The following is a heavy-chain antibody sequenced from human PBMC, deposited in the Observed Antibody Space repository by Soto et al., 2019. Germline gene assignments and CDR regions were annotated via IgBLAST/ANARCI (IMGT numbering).Heavy chain of an antibody. D-gene: IGHD2-8*01. Sequence: GGSLRLSCAASGFTFSSYAMSWVRQAPGKGLEWVSAISGSGGSTYYADSVKDRFTISRDNSKNTLYLQMNSLRAEDTAVYYCAKSRPPNQYALPYYFDYWGQGTLVTVSS. CDR3: AKSRPPNQYALPYYFDY. V-gene: IGHV3-23*01. CDR1: GFTFSSYA. CDR2: ISGSGGST. J-gene: IGHJ4*02.